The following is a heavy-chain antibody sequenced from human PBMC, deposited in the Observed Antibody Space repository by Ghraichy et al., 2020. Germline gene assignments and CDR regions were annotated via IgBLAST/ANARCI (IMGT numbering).Heavy chain of an antibody. D-gene: IGHD3-22*01. J-gene: IGHJ6*03. Sequence: ASVKVSCKASDYTFPSYGISWVRQAPGQGLEWMGWISAYNGNTNYAQKFQGRVTMTTDTSTSTAYMELRSLRSDDTAVYYCARDYCYYDSSGYYYMDVWGKGPRSPSP. V-gene: IGHV1-18*01. CDR3: ARDYCYYDSSGYYYMDV. CDR2: ISAYNGNT. CDR1: DYTFPSYG.